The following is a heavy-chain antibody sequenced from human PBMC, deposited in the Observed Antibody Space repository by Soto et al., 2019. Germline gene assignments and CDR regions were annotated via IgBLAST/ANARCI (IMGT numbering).Heavy chain of an antibody. CDR1: GGSISSYY. V-gene: IGHV4-59*08. CDR3: ARQSWYSSGWYPD. Sequence: QVQLQESGPGLVKPSETLSLTCTVSGGSISSYYWSWIRQPPGKGLEWIGYIYYSGSTNYNPSLKSRLTISVDTSKNQFSLKLSSVTASDTAVYYRARQSWYSSGWYPDWGQGTLVTFSS. CDR2: IYYSGST. D-gene: IGHD6-19*01. J-gene: IGHJ4*02.